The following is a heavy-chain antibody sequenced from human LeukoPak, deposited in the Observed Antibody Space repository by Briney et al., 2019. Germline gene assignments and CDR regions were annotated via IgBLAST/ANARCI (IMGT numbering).Heavy chain of an antibody. D-gene: IGHD3-22*01. Sequence: GGSLRLSCVASGFTFSNYWMNWIRQAPGKGLEWVSSISSSSSYIYYADSVKGRFTISRDNAKNSLYLQMNSLRAEDTAVYYCATDDSSGYYFQHWGQGTLVTVSS. CDR1: GFTFSNYW. J-gene: IGHJ1*01. V-gene: IGHV3-21*01. CDR2: ISSSSSYI. CDR3: ATDDSSGYYFQH.